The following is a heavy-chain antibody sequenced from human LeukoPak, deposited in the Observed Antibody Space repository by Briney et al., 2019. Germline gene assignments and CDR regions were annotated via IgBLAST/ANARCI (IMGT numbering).Heavy chain of an antibody. CDR3: GRDEGGIAAGGYYYYYGMDV. V-gene: IGHV3-9*01. Sequence: GGSLRLSCAASGFTFNNYAMHWVRQGPGKGLEWVSGISWNSAYIGYADSVKGRFTISRDNAKNSLYLQMNSLRAEDTAVYYCGRDEGGIAAGGYYYYYGMDVWGQGTTVTVSS. D-gene: IGHD6-13*01. J-gene: IGHJ6*02. CDR1: GFTFNNYA. CDR2: ISWNSAYI.